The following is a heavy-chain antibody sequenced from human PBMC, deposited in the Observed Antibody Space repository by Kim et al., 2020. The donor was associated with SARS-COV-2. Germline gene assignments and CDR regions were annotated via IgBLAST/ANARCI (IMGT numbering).Heavy chain of an antibody. Sequence: GGSLRLSCAASGFTFSSYGMHWVRQAPGKGLEWVAVISYDGSNKYYADSVKGRFTISRDNSKNTLYLQMNSLRAEDTAVYYCARVEFYRPYSNYGRDYYGMDVWGQGTTVTVSS. CDR1: GFTFSSYG. D-gene: IGHD4-4*01. CDR2: ISYDGSNK. V-gene: IGHV3-33*05. CDR3: ARVEFYRPYSNYGRDYYGMDV. J-gene: IGHJ6*02.